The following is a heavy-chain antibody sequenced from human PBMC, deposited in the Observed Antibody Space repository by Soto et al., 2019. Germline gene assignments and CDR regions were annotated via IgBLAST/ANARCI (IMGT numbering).Heavy chain of an antibody. CDR2: ISYDGNNK. CDR1: GFTFSRYV. Sequence: QVQLVESGGGVVQPGRSLRLSCAASGFTFSRYVMNWVRQAPGKGLEWVAVISYDGNNKYHADSVKGRFTISRDNSKDTRYLQMNGLRAEETAVYYCARERIGGTDYGMDVWGQGTTVTVSS. V-gene: IGHV3-30-3*01. D-gene: IGHD2-8*02. J-gene: IGHJ6*02. CDR3: ARERIGGTDYGMDV.